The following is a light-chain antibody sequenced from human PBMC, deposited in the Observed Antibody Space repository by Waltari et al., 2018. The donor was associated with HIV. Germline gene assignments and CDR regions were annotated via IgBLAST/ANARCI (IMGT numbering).Light chain of an antibody. J-gene: IGKJ4*01. V-gene: IGKV1-33*01. Sequence: DVQMTQSPSSLSASVGDRVTITCQASQDITNYLSWYQQKPGKAPKLLIYGASNLETGVPSRISGSGSGTHFTFTISGLQPDDIGTYYCQQYHNFPLTFGGGTRVEIK. CDR2: GAS. CDR1: QDITNY. CDR3: QQYHNFPLT.